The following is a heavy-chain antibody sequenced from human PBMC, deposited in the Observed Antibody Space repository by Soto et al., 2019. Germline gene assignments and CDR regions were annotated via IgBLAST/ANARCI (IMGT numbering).Heavy chain of an antibody. V-gene: IGHV4-34*01. CDR3: ASDGETRYYYGMDV. CDR1: GGSFSGYY. CDR2: INHSGST. D-gene: IGHD3-10*01. J-gene: IGHJ6*02. Sequence: SETLSLTCAVYGGSFSGYYWSWIRQPPGKGLEWIGEINHSGSTNYNPSLKSRVTISVDTSKNQFSLKLSSVTAADTAVYYCASDGETRYYYGMDVWGQGTTVTVSS.